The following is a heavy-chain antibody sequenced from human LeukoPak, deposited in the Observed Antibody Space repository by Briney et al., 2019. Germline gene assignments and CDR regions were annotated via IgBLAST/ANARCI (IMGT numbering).Heavy chain of an antibody. D-gene: IGHD3-16*01. CDR1: GGSISSGGYY. V-gene: IGHV4-31*03. J-gene: IGHJ4*02. CDR2: ISYSGGT. CDR3: VRGSTLRHYQY. Sequence: SQTLSLTCTVSGGSISSGGYYWSWIRQHPGKGLEWIGYISYSGGTYYNPSLKSRVTVSVDTSKNQFSLKLSSVTAADTAVYYCVRGSTLRHYQYWGQGTLVTVSS.